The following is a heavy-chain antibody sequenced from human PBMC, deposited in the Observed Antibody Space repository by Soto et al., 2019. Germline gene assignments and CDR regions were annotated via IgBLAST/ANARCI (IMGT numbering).Heavy chain of an antibody. V-gene: IGHV2-5*02. CDR1: GFSLSSTRMA. CDR3: AHIVVAGLGYYFDY. Sequence: QITLKESGPTLVKPTQTLTLTCTFSGFSLSSTRMAVGWIRQPPGKALEWLALIYWDDDKRSSPFLKSRLTITTDTSKNQVVLTMSTMAPVDTARYYCAHIVVAGLGYYFDYWGQGTLVTVSS. D-gene: IGHD6-19*01. J-gene: IGHJ4*02. CDR2: IYWDDDK.